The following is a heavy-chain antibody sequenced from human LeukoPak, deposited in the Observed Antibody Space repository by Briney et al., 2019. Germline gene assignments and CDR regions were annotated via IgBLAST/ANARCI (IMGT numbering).Heavy chain of an antibody. D-gene: IGHD3-10*01. V-gene: IGHV3-30*03. CDR2: ISYDGSNK. Sequence: PGGSLRLSCAASGFTFSSYGMHWVRQAPGKGLEWVAVISYDGSNKYYADSVKGRFTISRDNSKNTLYLQMNSLGAEDTAVYYCVFEGRADAFDIWGQGTMVTVSS. J-gene: IGHJ3*02. CDR3: VFEGRADAFDI. CDR1: GFTFSSYG.